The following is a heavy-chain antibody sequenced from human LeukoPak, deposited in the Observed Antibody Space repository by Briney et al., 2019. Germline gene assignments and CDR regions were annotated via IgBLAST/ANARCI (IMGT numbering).Heavy chain of an antibody. D-gene: IGHD5-24*01. Sequence: PGRSLRLSCAASGFTFSSFAMHWVRQAPGKGLEWVALISYDGSDKYYADSVKGRFTISRDNSKNTLYLQMNSLRAEDTAVYYCAKDGLVEMATINPGYFDYWGQGTLVTVSS. CDR3: AKDGLVEMATINPGYFDY. CDR1: GFTFSSFA. V-gene: IGHV3-30*18. J-gene: IGHJ4*02. CDR2: ISYDGSDK.